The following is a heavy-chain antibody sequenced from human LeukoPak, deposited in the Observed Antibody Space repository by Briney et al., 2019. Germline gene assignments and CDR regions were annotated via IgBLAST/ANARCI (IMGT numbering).Heavy chain of an antibody. J-gene: IGHJ4*02. CDR2: ISYDGSNK. D-gene: IGHD3-10*01. CDR1: GFTFSSYA. Sequence: GGSLRLSCAASGFTFSSYAMHWVRQAPGKGLAWAAVISYDGSNKYYADSVKGRFTISRDNSKNTLYLQMNSLRAEDTAVYYCARDLQMLYGSGLIDYWGQGTLVTVSS. V-gene: IGHV3-30-3*01. CDR3: ARDLQMLYGSGLIDY.